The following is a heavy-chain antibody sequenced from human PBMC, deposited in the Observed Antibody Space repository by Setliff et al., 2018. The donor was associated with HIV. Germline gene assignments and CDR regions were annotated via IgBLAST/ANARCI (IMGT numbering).Heavy chain of an antibody. D-gene: IGHD3-10*01. CDR3: ARGSESLTYFDN. J-gene: IGHJ4*02. CDR2: IDWDDAK. CDR1: GFSLSPRGMS. Sequence: PTLVNSTQTLTLTCTFSGFSLSPRGMSVSWIRQPPGKALEWLARIDWDDAKYYSTSLKTRLTISKDTSKNQVVLTMTNMDPVDTATYYCARGSESLTYFDNLGPGTLVTVSS. V-gene: IGHV2-70*11.